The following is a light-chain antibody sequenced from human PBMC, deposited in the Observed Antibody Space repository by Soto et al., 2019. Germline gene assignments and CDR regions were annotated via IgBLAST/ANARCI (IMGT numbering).Light chain of an antibody. Sequence: QLVLTQSPSASASLRASVKLTCTLSNGHSTYAIAWHQQQPEKGPRYLMKLNSDGSHYKGDGIPDRFSGSSSGAEHYLTISSLQSEDEADYYCQTWGTGTLVFGGGTKLTVL. CDR1: NGHSTYA. J-gene: IGLJ2*01. CDR3: QTWGTGTLV. CDR2: LNSDGSH. V-gene: IGLV4-69*01.